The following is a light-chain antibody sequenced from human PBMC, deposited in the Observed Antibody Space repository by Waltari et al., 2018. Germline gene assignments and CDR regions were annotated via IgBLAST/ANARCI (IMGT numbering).Light chain of an antibody. CDR3: ISYTTSDTMI. V-gene: IGLV2-14*03. CDR1: SSDVGAYNY. CDR2: DVS. J-gene: IGLJ2*01. Sequence: QSALTQPASVSGSPGQSITISCTGTSSDVGAYNYVSWYQQNPGNVPKPIIYDVSHRPSGVSLRFVGSKSDNTASLTISGLQAEDEADYYCISYTTSDTMIFGGGTKLTVL.